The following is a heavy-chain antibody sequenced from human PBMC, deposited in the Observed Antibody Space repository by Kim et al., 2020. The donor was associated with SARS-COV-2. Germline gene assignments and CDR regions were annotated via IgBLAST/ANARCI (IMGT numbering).Heavy chain of an antibody. V-gene: IGHV3-30*01. D-gene: IGHD3-10*01. CDR3: ARATNYYGSGSYVDY. Sequence: DCVKGRFTNSGDNSKNTLYLQMNSVRAEDTAVYYCARATNYYGSGSYVDYWGQGTLVTVSS. J-gene: IGHJ4*02.